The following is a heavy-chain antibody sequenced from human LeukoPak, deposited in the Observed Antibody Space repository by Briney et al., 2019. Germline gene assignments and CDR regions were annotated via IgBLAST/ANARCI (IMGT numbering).Heavy chain of an antibody. CDR2: INYSGGT. CDR1: GGSISTYY. CDR3: AREYSSSAPPLY. Sequence: TSETLSLTCTVSGGSISTYYWSWIRQPPGKGLEWIGNINYSGGTNYNPSLKSRVTISVDTSKNQFSLKLSSVTAADTALYYCAREYSSSAPPLYWGQGTLVTVSS. J-gene: IGHJ4*02. V-gene: IGHV4-59*01. D-gene: IGHD6-13*01.